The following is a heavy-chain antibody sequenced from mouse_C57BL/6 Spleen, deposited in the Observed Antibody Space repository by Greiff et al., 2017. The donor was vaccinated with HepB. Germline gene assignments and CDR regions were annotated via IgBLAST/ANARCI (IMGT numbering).Heavy chain of an antibody. V-gene: IGHV1-15*01. Sequence: VHLVESGAELVRPGASVTLSCKASGYTFTDYEMHWVKQTPVHGLEWIGAIDPETGGTAYNQKFKGKAILTADKSSSTAYMELRSLTSEDSAVYYCTRGILRYYFDYWGQGTTLTVSS. CDR2: IDPETGGT. CDR1: GYTFTDYE. J-gene: IGHJ2*01. CDR3: TRGILRYYFDY. D-gene: IGHD1-1*01.